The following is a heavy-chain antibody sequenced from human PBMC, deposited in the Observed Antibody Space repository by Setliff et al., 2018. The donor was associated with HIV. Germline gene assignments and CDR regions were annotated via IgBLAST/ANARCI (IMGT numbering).Heavy chain of an antibody. CDR3: ARGVVVVPTAMSDY. J-gene: IGHJ4*02. V-gene: IGHV1-8*01. D-gene: IGHD2-2*01. CDR2: LNPNSHNT. CDR1: EYSFTSYD. Sequence: ASVKVSCKPSEYSFTSYDINWVRQATGQGLEWMGWLNPNSHNTGYAQKFQGRVTMTRDTSISTAYMELSRLRSDDTAIYYCARGVVVVPTAMSDYWGQGTQVTVSS.